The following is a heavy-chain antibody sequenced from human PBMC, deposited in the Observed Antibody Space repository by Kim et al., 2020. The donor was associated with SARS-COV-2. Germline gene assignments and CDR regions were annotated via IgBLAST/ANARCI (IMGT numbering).Heavy chain of an antibody. J-gene: IGHJ6*02. V-gene: IGHV4-34*01. D-gene: IGHD3-22*01. CDR3: ARGIVVGYYYYYGMDV. Sequence: SPKGRVTISVDTSKNQFSLKLSSVTAADTAVYYCARGIVVGYYYYYGMDVWGQGTTVTVSS.